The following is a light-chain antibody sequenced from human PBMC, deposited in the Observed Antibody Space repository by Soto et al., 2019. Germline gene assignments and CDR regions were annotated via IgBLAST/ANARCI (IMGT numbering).Light chain of an antibody. CDR3: QQSYSTPWT. J-gene: IGKJ1*01. Sequence: DIQMTQSPSSLSASVGGRVTLTCRASQNIGISLNWYQQKTGKDPKLLIYSASSLHSGVPSRFRGGGSGTDFTFTISSLQPEDFTTYFCQQSYSTPWTFGLGTKVEIK. V-gene: IGKV1-39*01. CDR1: QNIGIS. CDR2: SAS.